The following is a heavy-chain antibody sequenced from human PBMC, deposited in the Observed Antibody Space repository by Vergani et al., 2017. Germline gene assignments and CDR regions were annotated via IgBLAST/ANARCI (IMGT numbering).Heavy chain of an antibody. Sequence: EVQLVESGGGLVQPGGSLRLPCAASGLTVSSNYMSWVRQAPGKGLEWGSVIYSGGSTYYADSVKGRFTISRHNSKNTLYLQMNSRRAEDTAVYYCARDRVDIVATTTYYYYYYGMDVWGQGTTVTVSS. V-gene: IGHV3-53*04. J-gene: IGHJ6*02. D-gene: IGHD5-12*01. CDR1: GLTVSSNY. CDR2: IYSGGST. CDR3: ARDRVDIVATTTYYYYYYGMDV.